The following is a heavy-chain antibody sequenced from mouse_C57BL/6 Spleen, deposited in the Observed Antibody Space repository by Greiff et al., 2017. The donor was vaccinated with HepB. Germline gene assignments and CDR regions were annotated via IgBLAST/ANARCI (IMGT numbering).Heavy chain of an antibody. J-gene: IGHJ2*01. D-gene: IGHD2-5*01. V-gene: IGHV1-62-2*01. CDR1: GYTFTEYT. CDR2: FYPGSGSI. CDR3: ARHEGSTYYSNPYYFDY. Sequence: VQLQESGAELVKPGASVKLSCKASGYTFTEYTIHWVKQRSGQGLEWIGWFYPGSGSIKYNEKFKDKATLTADKSSSTVYMELSRLTSEDSAVYFCARHEGSTYYSNPYYFDYWGQGTTLTVSS.